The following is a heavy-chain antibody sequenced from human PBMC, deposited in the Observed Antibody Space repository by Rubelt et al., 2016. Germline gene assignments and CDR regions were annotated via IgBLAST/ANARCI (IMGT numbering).Heavy chain of an antibody. CDR3: AKPIDSVPYYYYYGMDV. CDR2: ISYDGSNK. J-gene: IGHJ6*02. Sequence: VQLVESGGGLIQPGGSLRLSCAASGFTFTSYGMTWVRQAPGKGLEWVAVISYDGSNKYYADSVKGRFTISRDNSKNTLYLQMNSLRAEDTAVYYCAKPIDSVPYYYYYGMDVWGQGTTVTVSS. CDR1: GFTFTSYG. V-gene: IGHV3-30*18.